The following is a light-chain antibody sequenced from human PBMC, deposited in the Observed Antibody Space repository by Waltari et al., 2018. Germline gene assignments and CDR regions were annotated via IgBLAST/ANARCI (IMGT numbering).Light chain of an antibody. V-gene: IGLV2-14*01. Sequence: QSALTQPASVSGSPGQSITISRPGTSRAVGGYHSASWYQQLPGKAPKLMIYEVSNRPSGVSNRFSGSKSGNTASLTISGLQAEDEADYYCSSYTSSSTLVFGGGTKLTVL. CDR2: EVS. CDR3: SSYTSSSTLV. J-gene: IGLJ3*02. CDR1: SRAVGGYHS.